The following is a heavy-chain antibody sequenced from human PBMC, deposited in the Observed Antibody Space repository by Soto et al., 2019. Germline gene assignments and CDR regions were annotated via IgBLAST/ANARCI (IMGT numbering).Heavy chain of an antibody. D-gene: IGHD4-17*01. J-gene: IGHJ6*02. CDR1: GFTFDDYT. CDR3: AKDLRPHGGPYYYYYGMDV. V-gene: IGHV3-43*01. Sequence: LRLSCAASGFTFDDYTMHWVRQAPGKGLEWVSLISWDGGSTYYADSVKGRFTISRDNSKNSLYLQMNSLRTEDTALYYCAKDLRPHGGPYYYYYGMDVWGQGTTVTVSS. CDR2: ISWDGGST.